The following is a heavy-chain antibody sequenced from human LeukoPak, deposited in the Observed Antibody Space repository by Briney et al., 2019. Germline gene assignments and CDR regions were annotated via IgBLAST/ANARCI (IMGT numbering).Heavy chain of an antibody. D-gene: IGHD3-3*01. J-gene: IGHJ5*02. CDR1: GFTFSSYS. Sequence: GGSLRLSCAASGFTFSSYSMNWVRQAPGKGLEWVSSISSSSSYIYYADSVKGRFTISRDNAKNSLYLQMNSLRAEDTAVYYCARVGHVLRFLAAPKFDPWGQGTLVTVSS. CDR3: ARVGHVLRFLAAPKFDP. CDR2: ISSSSSYI. V-gene: IGHV3-21*04.